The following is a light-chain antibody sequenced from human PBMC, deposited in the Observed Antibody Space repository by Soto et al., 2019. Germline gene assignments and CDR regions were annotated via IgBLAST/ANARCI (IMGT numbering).Light chain of an antibody. CDR1: QSISNY. Sequence: DIQMTQSPSSLSASVGDRVTITCRAIQSISNYLNWYQQKVGKAPKPLIYAASSFQSGVPSRFSGSRSGTDFTLTISGLQPEEFATYYCQQSYSSPRTFGQGTKLEIK. CDR2: AAS. V-gene: IGKV1-39*01. J-gene: IGKJ2*01. CDR3: QQSYSSPRT.